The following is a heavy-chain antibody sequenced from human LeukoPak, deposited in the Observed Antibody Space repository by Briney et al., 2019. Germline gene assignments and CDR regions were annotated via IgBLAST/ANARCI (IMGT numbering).Heavy chain of an antibody. D-gene: IGHD6-13*01. Sequence: PGGSLRLSCAASGFTFSSYGMHWVRQAPGKGLEWVAVISYDGSNKYYADSVKGRFTISRDNSKNTLYLQMNSLRAEDTAVYYCAKGNPPYSSSWYFDYWGQGTLVTVSS. CDR3: AKGNPPYSSSWYFDY. J-gene: IGHJ4*02. CDR2: ISYDGSNK. V-gene: IGHV3-30*18. CDR1: GFTFSSYG.